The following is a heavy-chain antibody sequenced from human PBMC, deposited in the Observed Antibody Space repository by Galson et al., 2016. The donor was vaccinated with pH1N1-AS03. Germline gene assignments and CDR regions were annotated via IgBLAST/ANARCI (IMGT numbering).Heavy chain of an antibody. Sequence: SLRLSCAASGFPFSGYSMNWVRQAPGQGLEWVSFISTSSSSIYYADSVKGRFTVSRDNAKNSLYLQMNSLRAEDTAVYYCARGNYYDVDLKEYYFDYWGQGTLVTVSS. CDR3: ARGNYYDVDLKEYYFDY. D-gene: IGHD3-22*01. CDR1: GFPFSGYS. V-gene: IGHV3-21*01. J-gene: IGHJ4*02. CDR2: ISTSSSSI.